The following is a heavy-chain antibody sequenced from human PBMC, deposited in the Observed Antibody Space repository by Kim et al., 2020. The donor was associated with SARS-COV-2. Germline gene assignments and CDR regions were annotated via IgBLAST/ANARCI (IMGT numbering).Heavy chain of an antibody. CDR3: ARYGRERWPLGAFDI. V-gene: IGHV4-59*01. CDR1: GGSISSYY. CDR2: IYNSGST. J-gene: IGHJ3*02. Sequence: SETLSLTCTVSGGSISSYYWSWIRQPPGKGLQWIGYIYNSGSTNYNPSLKSRVTISVATSKNQFSLKLSSVTAADTAVYYCARYGRERWPLGAFDIWGQGTMVTVSS. D-gene: IGHD1-26*01.